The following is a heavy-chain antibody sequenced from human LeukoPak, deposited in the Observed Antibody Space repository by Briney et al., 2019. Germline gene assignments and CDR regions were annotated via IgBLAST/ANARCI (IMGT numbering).Heavy chain of an antibody. CDR1: GFTFSNHA. Sequence: GGSLRLSCAASGFTFSNHAMSWVRQAPGKGLQWVSVIRGSGRTTEYADSVKGRFTISRDNSKNTLSLQMNSLRVEDTARYYCAKNVVVKMYFDYWGQGTLITVSS. V-gene: IGHV3-23*01. J-gene: IGHJ4*02. D-gene: IGHD2-21*01. CDR3: AKNVVVKMYFDY. CDR2: IRGSGRTT.